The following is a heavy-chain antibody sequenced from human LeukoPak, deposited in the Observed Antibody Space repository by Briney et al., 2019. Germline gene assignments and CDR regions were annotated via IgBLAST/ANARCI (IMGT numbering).Heavy chain of an antibody. CDR1: GFTFSSYA. CDR2: ISGSGGST. CDR3: AKAHSSSWYSGLFDY. J-gene: IGHJ4*02. V-gene: IGHV3-23*01. D-gene: IGHD6-13*01. Sequence: GGSLRLSCAASGFTFSSYAMSWVRQVPGKGLEWVSAISGSGGSTYYADSVKGRFTISRDNSKNTLYLQMNSLRAEDTAVYYCAKAHSSSWYSGLFDYWGQGTLVTVSS.